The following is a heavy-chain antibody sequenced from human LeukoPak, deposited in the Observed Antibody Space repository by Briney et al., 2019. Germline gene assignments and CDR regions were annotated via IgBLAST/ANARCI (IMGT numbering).Heavy chain of an antibody. CDR1: GGSISSYY. J-gene: IGHJ6*03. Sequence: SETLSLTCTVSGGSISSYYWSWIRQPPGKGLEWIGYIYYSGSTNYNPSLKSRVTISVDTSKNQFSLKLSSVTAADTAVYYCAREGYSSGWYTPEGYYYYMDVWGKGTTVTVSS. CDR2: IYYSGST. CDR3: AREGYSSGWYTPEGYYYYMDV. D-gene: IGHD6-19*01. V-gene: IGHV4-59*12.